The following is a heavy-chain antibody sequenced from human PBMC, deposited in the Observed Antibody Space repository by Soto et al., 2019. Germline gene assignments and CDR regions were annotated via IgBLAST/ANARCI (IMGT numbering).Heavy chain of an antibody. CDR1: GFTFSSYG. V-gene: IGHV3-33*01. Sequence: GGSLRLSCAASGFTFSSYGMHWVRQAPGKGLEWVAVIWYDGSNKYYADSVKGRFTISRDNSKNTLYLQMNSLRAEDTAVYYCAILHYDSSGYSTDYYYYGMDVWGQGTTVTVSS. D-gene: IGHD3-22*01. J-gene: IGHJ6*02. CDR2: IWYDGSNK. CDR3: AILHYDSSGYSTDYYYYGMDV.